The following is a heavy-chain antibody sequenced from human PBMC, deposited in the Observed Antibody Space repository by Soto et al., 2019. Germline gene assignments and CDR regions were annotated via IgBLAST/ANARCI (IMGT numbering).Heavy chain of an antibody. CDR2: ISGSGGST. D-gene: IGHD4-17*01. CDR1: GFTFSSYA. Sequence: GGSLRLSCAASGFTFSSYAMSWVRQAPGKGLEWVSAISGSGGSTYYADSVKGRFTISRDNSKNTLYLQMNSLRAEDTAVYYCAKIFSYRVTTVVPTGWFDPWGQGTLVTVSS. CDR3: AKIFSYRVTTVVPTGWFDP. J-gene: IGHJ5*02. V-gene: IGHV3-23*01.